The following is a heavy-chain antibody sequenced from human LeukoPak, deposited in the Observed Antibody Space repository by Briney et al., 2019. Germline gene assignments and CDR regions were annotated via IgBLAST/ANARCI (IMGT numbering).Heavy chain of an antibody. CDR1: GFTFSSYG. J-gene: IGHJ4*02. CDR2: IWYDGSNK. V-gene: IGHV3-33*01. CDR3: ASSNEVGAPGFDY. Sequence: GGSLRLSCAASGFTFSSYGMHWVRQAPGKGLEWVAVIWYDGSNKYYADSVKGRFTISRDNSKNTLYLQMNSLRAEDTAVYYCASSNEVGAPGFDYWGQGTLVTVSS. D-gene: IGHD1-26*01.